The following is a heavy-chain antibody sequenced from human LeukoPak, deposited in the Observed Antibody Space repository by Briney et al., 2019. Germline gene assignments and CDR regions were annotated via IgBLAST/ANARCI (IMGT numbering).Heavy chain of an antibody. CDR3: AREKVDIVATNYYYFYGMDV. CDR2: ISAYNGNT. V-gene: IGHV1-18*01. J-gene: IGHJ6*02. Sequence: ASVKVSCKASGYTFTSYGISWVRQAPGQGLEWMGWISAYNGNTNYAQKLQGRVTMTTDTSTSTAYMELRSLRSDDTAVYYCAREKVDIVATNYYYFYGMDVWGQGTTVTVSS. D-gene: IGHD5-12*01. CDR1: GYTFTSYG.